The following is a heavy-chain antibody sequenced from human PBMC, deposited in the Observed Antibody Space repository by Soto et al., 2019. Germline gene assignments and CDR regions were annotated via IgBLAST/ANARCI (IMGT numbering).Heavy chain of an antibody. CDR2: ICYDGSNK. Sequence: GGPLRRSCAPSVFTFSSYGVHWVRQAPGKGLEWVAVICYDGSNKYYADSVQGRFTIARDNSKNTLYLQMNSLRAEDTAVYYCASSTHYHYVVEWYYFDYWGQGTLVTVSS. D-gene: IGHD3-16*01. CDR3: ASSTHYHYVVEWYYFDY. V-gene: IGHV3-33*01. J-gene: IGHJ4*02. CDR1: VFTFSSYG.